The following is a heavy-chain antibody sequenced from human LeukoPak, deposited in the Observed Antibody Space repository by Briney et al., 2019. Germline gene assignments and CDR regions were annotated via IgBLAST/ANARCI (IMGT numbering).Heavy chain of an antibody. V-gene: IGHV1-69*13. CDR1: GGTFSSYA. J-gene: IGHJ6*02. CDR3: ARDRGLVVPAAIYHDGMDV. CDR2: IIPIFGTA. Sequence: GAPVRLSCKASGGTFSSYAMSWVRQAPGQGLEWMGGIIPIFGTANYAQKFQGRVTITADESTSTAYMELSSLRSEDTAVYYCARDRGLVVPAAIYHDGMDVWGRGTTVTVSS. D-gene: IGHD2-2*02.